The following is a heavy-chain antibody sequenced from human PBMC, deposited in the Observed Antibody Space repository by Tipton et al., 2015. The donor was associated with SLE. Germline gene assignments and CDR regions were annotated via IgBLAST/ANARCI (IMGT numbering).Heavy chain of an antibody. CDR2: IYYSGST. CDR1: GGSISSSSYY. Sequence: TLSLTCTVSGGSISSSSYYWGWIRQPPGEGLEWIGSIYYSGSTYYNPSLKSRVTISVDTSKNQFSLKLSSVTAADTAVYYCARDSTVTHEWYFDLWGRGTLVTVSS. CDR3: ARDSTVTHEWYFDL. V-gene: IGHV4-39*07. J-gene: IGHJ2*01. D-gene: IGHD4-17*01.